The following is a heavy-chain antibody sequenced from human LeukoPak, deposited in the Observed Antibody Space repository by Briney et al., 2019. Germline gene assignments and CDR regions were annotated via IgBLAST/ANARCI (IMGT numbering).Heavy chain of an antibody. V-gene: IGHV3-43*02. CDR2: ISGDGGST. Sequence: GGSLGLSCAAPGFMYHDYAIHWVRQAPGKGLEWVSLISGDGGSTFYADSVKGRFTISRDNSKNSLYLQMNSLRSDDTALYYCARESESSGWYDYWGQGTLVTVSS. CDR3: ARESESSGWYDY. CDR1: GFMYHDYA. J-gene: IGHJ4*02. D-gene: IGHD6-19*01.